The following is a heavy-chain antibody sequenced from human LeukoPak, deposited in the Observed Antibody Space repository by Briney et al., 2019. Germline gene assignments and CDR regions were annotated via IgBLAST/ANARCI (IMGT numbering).Heavy chain of an antibody. Sequence: GGSLRLSCAASGFTFSNGWMSWVRQAPGKGLEWVGRIKSKSERGTTDYAAPVKGRFTISRDSSTNTVYLHMNSLKTEDTAVYFCTSNLYCSTSSCYTLDNWGQGTLVAVSP. D-gene: IGHD2-2*02. V-gene: IGHV3-15*01. CDR2: IKSKSERGTT. J-gene: IGHJ4*02. CDR3: TSNLYCSTSSCYTLDN. CDR1: GFTFSNGW.